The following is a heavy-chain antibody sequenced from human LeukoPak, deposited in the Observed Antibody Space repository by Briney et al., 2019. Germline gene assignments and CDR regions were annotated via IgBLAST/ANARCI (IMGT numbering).Heavy chain of an antibody. J-gene: IGHJ5*02. Sequence: GGSLRLSCAASGFTFDDYAMHWVRQAPGKGLEWVSGISWNSGSIGCADSVKGRFTISRDNAKNSLYLQMNSLRAEDTALYYCAKEGTYAKNWFDPWGQGTPVTVSS. D-gene: IGHD1-1*01. CDR1: GFTFDDYA. V-gene: IGHV3-9*01. CDR3: AKEGTYAKNWFDP. CDR2: ISWNSGSI.